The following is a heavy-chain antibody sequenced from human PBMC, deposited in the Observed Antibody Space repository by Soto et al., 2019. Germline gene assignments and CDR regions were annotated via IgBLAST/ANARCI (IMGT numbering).Heavy chain of an antibody. CDR1: GGSISSSSYY. Sequence: SETLSLTGTVSGGSISSSSYYWGCIRQPPGKGLEWIGSIYYSVSTYSNPSLKSRVTLSVDTSKNQFSLKLSSVTAADTAVYYCATHFHSSSSQLWAFDIWGQGTMVTVSS. V-gene: IGHV4-39*01. CDR3: ATHFHSSSSQLWAFDI. D-gene: IGHD6-6*01. J-gene: IGHJ3*02. CDR2: IYYSVST.